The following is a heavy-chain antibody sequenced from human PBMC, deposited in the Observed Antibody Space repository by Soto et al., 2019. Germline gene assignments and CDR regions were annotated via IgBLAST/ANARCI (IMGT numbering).Heavy chain of an antibody. CDR3: ARGGLQGSGNHYNDN. V-gene: IGHV3-74*01. Sequence: EVQLVESGGGLVQPGGSLRLSCAASGFTFNSYWMHWVRQAPGKGLVWVSRINPDGRSTNYADSVKGRFTISRDNAKNTLYLQMNSLSAEDTAVYRCARGGLQGSGNHYNDNWGQGTLVTVSS. CDR2: INPDGRST. CDR1: GFTFNSYW. D-gene: IGHD3-10*01. J-gene: IGHJ4*02.